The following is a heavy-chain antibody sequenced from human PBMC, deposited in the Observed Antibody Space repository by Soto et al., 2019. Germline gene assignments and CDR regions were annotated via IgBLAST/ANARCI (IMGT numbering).Heavy chain of an antibody. Sequence: PGVSLRLSCAASGFTFSSYGKHWGRQSPGKGLEWVAVIWYDGSTKYYADFVKGRFTISRDNSKNSLYLQMNSLRAEDTAVYYCARAHEQLGLIGGGMDVWGQGTTVTVSS. J-gene: IGHJ6*02. D-gene: IGHD6-6*01. V-gene: IGHV3-33*01. CDR3: ARAHEQLGLIGGGMDV. CDR1: GFTFSSYG. CDR2: IWYDGSTK.